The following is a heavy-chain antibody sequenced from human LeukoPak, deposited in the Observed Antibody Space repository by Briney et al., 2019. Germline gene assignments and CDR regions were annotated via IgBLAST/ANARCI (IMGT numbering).Heavy chain of an antibody. Sequence: GGSLRLSCAASGFTFSSYVIHWVRQAPGKGLEWVAVISYDGSNKYYGDSVKGRFTISRDNSKNTLYLQMNSLRAEDTAVYYCAKDEDYYGSGSSHIDYWGQGALVTVSS. CDR3: AKDEDYYGSGSSHIDY. CDR2: ISYDGSNK. D-gene: IGHD3-10*01. V-gene: IGHV3-30*18. CDR1: GFTFSSYV. J-gene: IGHJ4*02.